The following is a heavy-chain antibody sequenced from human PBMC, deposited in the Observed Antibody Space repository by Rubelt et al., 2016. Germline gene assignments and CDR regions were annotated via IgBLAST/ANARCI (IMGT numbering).Heavy chain of an antibody. Sequence: QVQLVQSGAEVKKPGSSVKVSCKASGGTFSSYAISWVRQAPGQGLAWMGGIISIFGTATYAQKFHGRVTITADESTSTAYMELSSLRSEDTAVYYCARVQYSSGWYFDYWGQGTLVTVSS. CDR1: GGTFSSYA. V-gene: IGHV1-69*01. J-gene: IGHJ4*02. CDR2: IISIFGTA. D-gene: IGHD6-19*01. CDR3: ARVQYSSGWYFDY.